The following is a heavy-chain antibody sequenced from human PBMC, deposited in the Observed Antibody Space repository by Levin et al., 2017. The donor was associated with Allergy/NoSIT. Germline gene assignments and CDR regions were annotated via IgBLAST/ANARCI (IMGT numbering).Heavy chain of an antibody. CDR2: ISYDGSNK. CDR1: GFTFSSCG. J-gene: IGHJ3*02. D-gene: IGHD6-13*01. CDR3: AKSGVRIPGYSSSWYAFDI. V-gene: IGHV3-30*18. Sequence: GESLKISCAASGFTFSSCGMHWVRQAPGKGLEWVAVISYDGSNKYYADSVKGRFTISRDNSKNTLYLQMNSLRAEDTAVYYCAKSGVRIPGYSSSWYAFDIWGQGTMVTVSS.